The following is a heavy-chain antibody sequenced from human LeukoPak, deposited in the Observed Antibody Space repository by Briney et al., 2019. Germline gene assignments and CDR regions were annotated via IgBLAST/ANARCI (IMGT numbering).Heavy chain of an antibody. Sequence: GGSLRLSCAASGFTFSSYSMNWVRQAPGKGLEWVSSISSSSSYIYYADSVKGRFTISRDNSKNTLYLQMNSLRAEDTAVYYCATSGYSYPSVYWGQGTLVTVSS. V-gene: IGHV3-21*04. CDR1: GFTFSSYS. CDR2: ISSSSSYI. CDR3: ATSGYSYPSVY. J-gene: IGHJ4*02. D-gene: IGHD5-18*01.